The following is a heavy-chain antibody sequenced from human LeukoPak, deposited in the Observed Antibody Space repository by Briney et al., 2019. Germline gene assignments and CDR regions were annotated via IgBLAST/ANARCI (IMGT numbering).Heavy chain of an antibody. D-gene: IGHD3-10*01. CDR3: ARRRATRTNYYGSGGSFDY. CDR1: GYTLTELS. V-gene: IGHV1-24*01. Sequence: ASVKVSCKVSGYTLTELSMHWVRQAPGKGLEWMGGFDPEDGETIYAQKFQGRVTMTEDTSTDTAYMELSSLRSEDTAVYYCARRRATRTNYYGSGGSFDYWGQGTLVTVSS. J-gene: IGHJ4*02. CDR2: FDPEDGET.